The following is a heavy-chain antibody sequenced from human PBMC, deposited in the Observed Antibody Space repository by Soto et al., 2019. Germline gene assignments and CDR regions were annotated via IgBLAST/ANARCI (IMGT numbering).Heavy chain of an antibody. J-gene: IGHJ4*02. CDR2: INPSGGST. CDR1: GYTFTSYY. D-gene: IGHD6-6*01. Sequence: AAVKVSCEASGYTFTSYYMHWVRQAPGQGLEWMGIINPSGGSTSYAQKFQGRVTMTRDTSTSTVYMELSSLRSEDTAVYYCARAAISSSSPRRFDYWGQGTLVTVSS. CDR3: ARAAISSSSPRRFDY. V-gene: IGHV1-46*01.